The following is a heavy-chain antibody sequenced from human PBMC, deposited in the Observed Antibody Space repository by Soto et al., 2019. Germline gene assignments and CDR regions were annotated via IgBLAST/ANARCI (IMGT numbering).Heavy chain of an antibody. J-gene: IGHJ4*02. Sequence: GSLRLSCAASGFTFSSYAMSWVRQAPGKGLEWVSAISGSGGSTYYADSVKGRFTISRDNSKNTLYLQMNSLRAEDTAVYYCAKDNDFWSGYYWGPLDYWGQGTLVTVSS. CDR2: ISGSGGST. V-gene: IGHV3-23*01. CDR1: GFTFSSYA. D-gene: IGHD3-3*01. CDR3: AKDNDFWSGYYWGPLDY.